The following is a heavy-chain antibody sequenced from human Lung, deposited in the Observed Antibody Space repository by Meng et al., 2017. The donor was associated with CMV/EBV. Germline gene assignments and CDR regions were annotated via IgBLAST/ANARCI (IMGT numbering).Heavy chain of an antibody. J-gene: IGHJ4*02. CDR2: VSDSGDT. CDR1: PGSISSYY. V-gene: IGHV4-59*01. Sequence: SXTXTLXVTVSPGSISSYYWSRIRQPPGKGLEWMGYVSDSGDTNYNPSLKSRVTISIDTSKNQCSLWLKSVPAADTAVYYCLSRRVWWPYFDFWRQGTLVTVSS. D-gene: IGHD2-15*01. CDR3: LSRRVWWPYFDF.